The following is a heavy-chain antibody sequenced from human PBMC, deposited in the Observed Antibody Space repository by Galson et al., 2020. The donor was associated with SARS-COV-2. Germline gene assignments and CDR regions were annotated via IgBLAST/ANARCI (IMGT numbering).Heavy chain of an antibody. CDR1: CGYFSAYY. J-gene: IGHJ2*01. CDR2: IARSGST. D-gene: IGHD1-26*01. CDR3: ARNGIGTGVWFFDL. Sequence: SATMSLTCAAYCGYFSAYYWTWIRQSPGKELEWMGDIARSGSTTYNPSLKSRVTISPDTSKNQFSLRLNSVTAADTAVYFCARNGIGTGVWFFDLWGRGTLVTVSS. V-gene: IGHV4-34*01.